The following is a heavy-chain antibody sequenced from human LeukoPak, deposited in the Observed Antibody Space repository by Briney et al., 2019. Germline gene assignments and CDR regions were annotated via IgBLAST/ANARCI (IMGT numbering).Heavy chain of an antibody. D-gene: IGHD4-17*01. CDR1: GGSISSGGYY. V-gene: IGHV4-31*03. J-gene: IGHJ4*02. CDR2: IYYSGST. Sequence: SETLSLTCTVSGGSISSGGYYWSWIRQHPGKGLEWIGYIYYSGSTYYNPSLESRVTISVDTSKNQFSLKLSSVTAADTAVYCCAREVGDYSSRNFDYWGQGTLVTVSS. CDR3: AREVGDYSSRNFDY.